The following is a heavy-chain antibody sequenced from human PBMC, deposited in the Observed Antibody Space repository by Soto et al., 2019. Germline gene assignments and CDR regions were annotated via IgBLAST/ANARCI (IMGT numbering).Heavy chain of an antibody. Sequence: GESLKISCKASGYSFSTYWIGWVRQMPGKGLDWMGVIYPGDSDSRYNPSFQGHVTISADKSISTAYLQWSSLGASDSAIYYCARHASSRTSNYDYYAVDVWGLGTTVTVSS. CDR3: ARHASSRTSNYDYYAVDV. D-gene: IGHD4-4*01. CDR2: IYPGDSDS. V-gene: IGHV5-51*01. CDR1: GYSFSTYW. J-gene: IGHJ6*02.